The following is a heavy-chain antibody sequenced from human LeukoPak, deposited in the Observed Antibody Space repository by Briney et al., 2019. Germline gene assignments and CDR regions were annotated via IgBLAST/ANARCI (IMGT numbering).Heavy chain of an antibody. V-gene: IGHV3-7*05. CDR3: AREAGVPPTTQQWPTSVDC. CDR1: GFTRSSDW. D-gene: IGHD5-18*01. Sequence: GGAPRLSCAASGFTRSSDWMSWVRQAPGQGLEWVANIKQDGSEKYYVDSVKGRFTISRDNAKNSLYLQMNSLRAEDTAVYYCAREAGVPPTTQQWPTSVDCWGQGTLVTVSS. CDR2: IKQDGSEK. J-gene: IGHJ4*02.